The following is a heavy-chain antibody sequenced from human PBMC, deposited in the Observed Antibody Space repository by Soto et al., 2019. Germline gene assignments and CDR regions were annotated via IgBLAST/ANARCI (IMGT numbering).Heavy chain of an antibody. Sequence: DVQLEESGGGLIQPGGSLRLSCAASGFSFSGKNYLTWVRQAPGKGLEWVSALYSSDGTYYADSVKGRFSVSRDNSKNTFYLQLRSLRPEDTALYFCATWLQREHAFDIWGLGTMVTVSS. CDR2: LYSSDGT. CDR3: ATWLQREHAFDI. D-gene: IGHD1-1*01. CDR1: GFSFSGKNY. J-gene: IGHJ3*02. V-gene: IGHV3-53*01.